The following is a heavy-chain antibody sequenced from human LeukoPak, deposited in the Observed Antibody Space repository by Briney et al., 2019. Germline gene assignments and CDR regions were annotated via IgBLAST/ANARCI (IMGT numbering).Heavy chain of an antibody. CDR3: AKLLKVGSHLDAFDF. V-gene: IGHV3-48*01. J-gene: IGHJ3*01. CDR1: GFTFSSYS. Sequence: GGSLRLSCAASGFTFSSYSMNWVRQAPGKGLEWVSYISSSSSTIYYADSVKGRFTISRDNSKNTLSLRLNSPRVEDTAVYYCAKLLKVGSHLDAFDFWGQGTMVSVSS. D-gene: IGHD1-26*01. CDR2: ISSSSSTI.